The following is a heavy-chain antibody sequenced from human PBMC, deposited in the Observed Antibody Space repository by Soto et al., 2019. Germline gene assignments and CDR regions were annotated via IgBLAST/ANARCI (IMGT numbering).Heavy chain of an antibody. V-gene: IGHV3-23*01. D-gene: IGHD6-13*01. Sequence: EVQLLESGGGLVQPGGSLRLSCAASGFTFSSYAMIWVRQVPGKGLEWVSAISGTGGSTYYADSVKGRFAISRDNSNNTLYLQMNSLRAEDTAVYYCAKGRYSTSWEDYWGQGTLVTVSS. CDR2: ISGTGGST. J-gene: IGHJ4*02. CDR1: GFTFSSYA. CDR3: AKGRYSTSWEDY.